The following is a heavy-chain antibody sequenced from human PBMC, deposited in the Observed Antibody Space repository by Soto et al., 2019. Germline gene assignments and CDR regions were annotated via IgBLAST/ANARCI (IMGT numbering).Heavy chain of an antibody. D-gene: IGHD3-10*01. CDR3: ARARKWFGESKARWFDY. CDR1: GGSFSGYY. CDR2: INHSGST. Sequence: TSETLSLTCAVYGGSFSGYYWSWIRQPPGKGLEWIGEINHSGSTNYSPSLKSRVTISVDTSKNQFSLKLSSVTAADTAVYYCARARKWFGESKARWFDYWGQGTLVTVSS. V-gene: IGHV4-34*01. J-gene: IGHJ4*02.